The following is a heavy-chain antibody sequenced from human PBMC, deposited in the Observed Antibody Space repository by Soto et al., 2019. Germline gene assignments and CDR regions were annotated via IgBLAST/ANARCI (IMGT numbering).Heavy chain of an antibody. CDR2: ISAYNGNT. V-gene: IGHV1-18*01. J-gene: IGHJ4*02. CDR1: GYTFTSYG. CDR3: ARDLGYVGYCSGGSCSYFDY. D-gene: IGHD2-15*01. Sequence: ASVKVSCKASGYTFTSYGISWVRQAPGQGLEWMGWISAYNGNTNYAQKLQGRVTMTTDTSTSTAYMELRSLRSDDTAVYYCARDLGYVGYCSGGSCSYFDYWGQGTLVTVS.